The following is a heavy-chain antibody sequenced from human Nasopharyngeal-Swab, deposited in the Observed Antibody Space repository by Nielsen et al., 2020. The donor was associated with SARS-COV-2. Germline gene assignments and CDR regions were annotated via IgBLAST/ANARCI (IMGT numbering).Heavy chain of an antibody. V-gene: IGHV3-23*01. CDR1: GFTFSSKA. D-gene: IGHD3-10*01. J-gene: IGHJ4*02. Sequence: GGPLRPSCEASGFTFSSKALSWVRQAPGKGLEWVSAISGSGGSTYYADSVKGRFTISRDNSKNTLYLQMNSLRAEDTAVYYCAKRSGSHPNWGQGTLVTVSS. CDR3: AKRSGSHPN. CDR2: ISGSGGST.